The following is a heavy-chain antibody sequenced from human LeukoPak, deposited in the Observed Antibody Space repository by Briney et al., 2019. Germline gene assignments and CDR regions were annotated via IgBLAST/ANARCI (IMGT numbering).Heavy chain of an antibody. J-gene: IGHJ5*02. CDR2: ISYDGSXK. V-gene: IGHV3-30*04. CDR3: ARDAPGYCSGGTCYNKWFDP. Sequence: RQXPGKGLXXXXXISYDGSXKYYADSVKGRFTISRDNSKNTLYLQMNSLRPEDTAVYYCARDAPGYCSGGTCYNKWFDPWGQGTLVAVSS. D-gene: IGHD2-15*01.